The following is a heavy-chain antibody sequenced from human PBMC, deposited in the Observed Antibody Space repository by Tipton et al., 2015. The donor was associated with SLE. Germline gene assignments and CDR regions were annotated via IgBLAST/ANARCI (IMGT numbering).Heavy chain of an antibody. D-gene: IGHD6-13*01. CDR2: IYYSGST. J-gene: IGHJ3*02. V-gene: IGHV4-59*12. Sequence: TLSLTCTVSGGSISSYYWSWIRQPPGKGLEWIGYIYYSGSTNYNPSLKSRVTISVDTSKNQFSLKLSSVTAADTAVYYCARRQYSSSWLDAFDIWGQGTMVTVSS. CDR3: ARRQYSSSWLDAFDI. CDR1: GGSISSYY.